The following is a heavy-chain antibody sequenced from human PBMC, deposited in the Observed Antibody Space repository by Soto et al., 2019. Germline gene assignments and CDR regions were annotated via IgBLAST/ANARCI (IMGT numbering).Heavy chain of an antibody. D-gene: IGHD3-3*01. CDR3: ARGFLEWSDAFDI. CDR2: ISYSGST. Sequence: SETLSLTCTVSGGSISSSSYYWGWIRQPPGKGLEWIGSISYSGSTYYNPSLKSRVTISVDMSKNQFSLKLRSVTAADTAVYYCARGFLEWSDAFDIWGQGTMVTVSS. J-gene: IGHJ3*02. CDR1: GGSISSSSYY. V-gene: IGHV4-39*01.